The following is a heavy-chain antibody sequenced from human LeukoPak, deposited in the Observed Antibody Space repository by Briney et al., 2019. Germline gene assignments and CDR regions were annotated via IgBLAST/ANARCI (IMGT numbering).Heavy chain of an antibody. D-gene: IGHD3-16*02. CDR1: GYTLTQLS. CDR2: FDPEDGET. V-gene: IGHV1-24*01. J-gene: IGHJ4*02. CDR3: ATEIGSGLRLGELSLNFDY. Sequence: ASVKVSCKVSGYTLTQLSMHWVRQAPGKGLEGMGGFDPEDGETIYAQKFQGRVTMTENTSTDTAYMALSSLRSEDTAVYYCATEIGSGLRLGELSLNFDYWGQGTLVTVSS.